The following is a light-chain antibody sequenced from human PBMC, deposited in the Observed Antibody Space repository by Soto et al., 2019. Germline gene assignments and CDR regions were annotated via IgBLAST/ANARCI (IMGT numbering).Light chain of an antibody. Sequence: EIVLTQAPLSSPVTLGQPASISCTSSESLLHRNGNTYLSWLHQRPGQPPRLLIYHVSSRFSGIPDRCSGSGGGRHFTLRISRVEAEDVGVYYCVQATHFPWTFGQGTRVEV. V-gene: IGKV2-24*01. J-gene: IGKJ1*01. CDR2: HVS. CDR1: ESLLHRNGNTY. CDR3: VQATHFPWT.